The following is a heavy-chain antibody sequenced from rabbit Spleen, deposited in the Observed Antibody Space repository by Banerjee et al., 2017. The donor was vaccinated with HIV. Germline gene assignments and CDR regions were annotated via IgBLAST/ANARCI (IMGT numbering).Heavy chain of an antibody. V-gene: IGHV1S45*01. CDR3: ARDTSSSFSSYGMDL. Sequence: QEQLEESGGGLVKPEGSLKLSCTASGFSFSNKAVMCWVRQAPGKGLEWIACIYVGSGGGTKYASWAKGRFTISKTSSTTVTLQMTSLPVADTATYFCARDTSSSFSSYGMDLWGPGTLVTVS. J-gene: IGHJ6*01. D-gene: IGHD1-1*01. CDR1: GFSFSNKAV. CDR2: IYVGSGGGT.